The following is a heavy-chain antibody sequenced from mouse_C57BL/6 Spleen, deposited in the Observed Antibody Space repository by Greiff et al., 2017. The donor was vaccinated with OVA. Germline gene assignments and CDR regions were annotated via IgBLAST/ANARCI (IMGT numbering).Heavy chain of an antibody. CDR1: GYTFTDYY. D-gene: IGHD1-1*01. J-gene: IGHJ2*01. Sequence: VQLQQSGPVLVKPGASVKMSCKASGYTFTDYYMNWVKQSHGKSLEWIGVINPYNGGTSYNQKFKGKATLTVDKSSSTAYMELNSLTSEDSAVYYCARAITTVVVIDYWGQGTTLTVSS. CDR2: INPYNGGT. CDR3: ARAITTVVVIDY. V-gene: IGHV1-19*01.